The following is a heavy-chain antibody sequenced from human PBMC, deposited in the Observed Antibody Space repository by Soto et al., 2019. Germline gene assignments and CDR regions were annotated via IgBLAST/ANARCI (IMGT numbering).Heavy chain of an antibody. Sequence: ASVKVSCKASEYTFTNYALHWVRQAPGQRLEWMGWINAGNGNTKYSQKFQGRVTITRDTSASTVYMELSSLRSEDTAVYYCARDILFDYWGQGTLVTVS. CDR1: EYTFTNYA. CDR3: ARDILFDY. J-gene: IGHJ4*02. V-gene: IGHV1-3*01. D-gene: IGHD2-15*01. CDR2: INAGNGNT.